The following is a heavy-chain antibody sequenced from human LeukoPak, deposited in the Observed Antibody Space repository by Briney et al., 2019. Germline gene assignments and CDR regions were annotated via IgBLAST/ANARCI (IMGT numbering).Heavy chain of an antibody. Sequence: GESLKISCKGSGYNFANYWIGWVRQMPGKGLEWMGAIYVGDSTTRYSPSFQGQVTISADKSVSTAYLQWKSLEVSDSAMYYCGRLRGAVISDSVGYFWFWGQGTLVTVSS. CDR1: GYNFANYW. D-gene: IGHD3-10*01. CDR3: GRLRGAVISDSVGYFWF. CDR2: IYVGDSTT. J-gene: IGHJ4*02. V-gene: IGHV5-51*01.